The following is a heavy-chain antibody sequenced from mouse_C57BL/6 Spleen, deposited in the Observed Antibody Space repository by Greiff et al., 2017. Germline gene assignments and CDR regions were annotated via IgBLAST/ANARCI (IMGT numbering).Heavy chain of an antibody. V-gene: IGHV14-1*01. D-gene: IGHD2-5*01. CDR2: IDPEDGDT. J-gene: IGHJ3*01. CDR1: GFNIKDYY. Sequence: EVQLQQSGAELVRPGASVKLSCTASGFNIKDYYMHWVKQRPEQGLEWIGRIDPEDGDTEYAPKFQGKATMTADTSSNTAYLQLSSLTSEDTAVYYCTGYSNYAWFAYWGQGTLVTVSA. CDR3: TGYSNYAWFAY.